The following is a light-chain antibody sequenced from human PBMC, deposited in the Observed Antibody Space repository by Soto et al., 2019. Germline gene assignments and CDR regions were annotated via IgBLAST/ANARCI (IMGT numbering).Light chain of an antibody. CDR2: SAS. Sequence: DIQMSQSPSSLSASVGDSVTITCRASETIIDYLNWYQQQPGEAPKLLIFSASSLHSGVPSRFRGSGSGTHFTLTISSLQPEDFATYFCQQSFSAPRTFGQWTKLQAK. CDR3: QQSFSAPRT. V-gene: IGKV1-39*01. CDR1: ETIIDY. J-gene: IGKJ2*01.